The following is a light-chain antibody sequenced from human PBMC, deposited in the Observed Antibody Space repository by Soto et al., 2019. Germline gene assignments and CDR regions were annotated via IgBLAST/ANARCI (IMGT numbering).Light chain of an antibody. CDR2: EVT. CDR3: SSYTSSNTLV. J-gene: IGLJ1*01. V-gene: IGLV2-14*01. Sequence: QSALTQPASVSGSPGQSITMSCSGTSEDVGGYNYVSWYQHHPGKAPKLSIYEVTNRPSGLSDRFSGSKSGNTASLTISGLQAEDEADYYCSSYTSSNTLVFGTGTKLTVL. CDR1: SEDVGGYNY.